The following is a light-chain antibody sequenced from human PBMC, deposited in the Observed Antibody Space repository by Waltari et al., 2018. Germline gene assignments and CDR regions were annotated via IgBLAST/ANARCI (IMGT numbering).Light chain of an antibody. J-gene: IGKJ3*01. CDR3: MQALQTPLFT. CDR1: QSLLHSNGYNY. Sequence: DIVMTQSPLSLPVTPGEPASISCRSSQSLLHSNGYNYLDWYLQKPGQSPQLLIYLGSNRASGVPDRCSGSGPGTDFTLKISRVEAEDVGVYYCMQALQTPLFTFGPGTKVDIK. V-gene: IGKV2-28*01. CDR2: LGS.